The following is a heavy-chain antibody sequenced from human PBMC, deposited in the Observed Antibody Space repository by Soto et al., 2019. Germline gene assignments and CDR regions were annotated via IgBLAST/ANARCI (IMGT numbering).Heavy chain of an antibody. J-gene: IGHJ6*02. V-gene: IGHV1-46*01. Sequence: QVQLVQSGAEVKKPGASVKVSCKASGYTFTSYYMHWVRQAPGQGLEWMGIINPSGGSTSYAQKFQGRVTMTRDTSTSTVYMELSSLRSEDTAVYYCARDWGVDTAIVNGMDVWGQGTTVTVSS. CDR1: GYTFTSYY. CDR3: ARDWGVDTAIVNGMDV. CDR2: INPSGGST. D-gene: IGHD5-18*01.